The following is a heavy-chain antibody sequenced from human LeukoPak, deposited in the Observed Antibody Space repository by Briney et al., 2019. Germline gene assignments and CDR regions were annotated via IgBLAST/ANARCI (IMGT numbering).Heavy chain of an antibody. Sequence: SETLPLTCAVYGGPFSDYYWNWIRQPPGKGLEWIAEINHSGITNHNPSLKSRVTISADTSKNQFSLKLNSVTAADTAVYYCARGEYYFDYWGQGTLVTVSS. CDR1: GGPFSDYY. CDR2: INHSGIT. J-gene: IGHJ4*02. CDR3: ARGEYYFDY. V-gene: IGHV4-34*01.